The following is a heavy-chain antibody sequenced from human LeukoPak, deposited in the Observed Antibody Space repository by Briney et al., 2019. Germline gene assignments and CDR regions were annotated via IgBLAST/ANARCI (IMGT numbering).Heavy chain of an antibody. CDR1: GGSLSSYY. CDR3: ARVSGNYDFWSGYYQYYFDY. Sequence: SETLSLTCTVSGGSLSSYYWSWIRQPPGKGLEWIGYIYYSGSTNYNPSLKSRVTISVDTSKNQFSLKLSSVTAADTAVYYCARVSGNYDFWSGYYQYYFDYWGQGTLVTVSS. CDR2: IYYSGST. J-gene: IGHJ4*02. D-gene: IGHD3-3*01. V-gene: IGHV4-59*01.